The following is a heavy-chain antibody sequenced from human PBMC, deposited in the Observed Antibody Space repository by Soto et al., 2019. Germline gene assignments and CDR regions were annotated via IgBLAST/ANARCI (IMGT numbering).Heavy chain of an antibody. CDR2: ISYDGSNK. Sequence: QVQLVESGGGVVQPGRSLRLSCAASGFTFSSYAMHWVRQAPGKGLEWVAVISYDGSNKYYADSVKGRFTISRDNSKNTLYLQMNSLRAEDTAVYYCAGDLDYYDSSGYLWVDAFDIWGQGTMVTVSS. CDR1: GFTFSSYA. D-gene: IGHD3-22*01. J-gene: IGHJ3*02. V-gene: IGHV3-30-3*01. CDR3: AGDLDYYDSSGYLWVDAFDI.